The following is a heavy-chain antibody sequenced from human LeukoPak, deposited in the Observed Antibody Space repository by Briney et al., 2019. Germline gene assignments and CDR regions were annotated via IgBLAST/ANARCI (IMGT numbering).Heavy chain of an antibody. J-gene: IGHJ4*02. CDR1: GFTFSSYA. CDR2: ISGSGGST. Sequence: PGGSLRLSCAASGFTFSSYAMSWVRQAPGKGLEWVSAISGSGGSTYYADSVKGRFTISRDNSKNTLYLQMNSLRAEDTAVYYCAKEHYYDSSGPIGDGYWGQGTLVTVSS. V-gene: IGHV3-23*01. CDR3: AKEHYYDSSGPIGDGY. D-gene: IGHD3-22*01.